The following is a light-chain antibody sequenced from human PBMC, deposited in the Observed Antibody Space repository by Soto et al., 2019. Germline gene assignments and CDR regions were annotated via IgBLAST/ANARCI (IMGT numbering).Light chain of an antibody. J-gene: IGKJ1*01. CDR1: ESISSW. CDR2: DVS. V-gene: IGKV1-5*02. Sequence: DIQMTQIPSTLPASVGDTVTIICRASESISSWLAWYQQKPGKAPKLLNYDVSKLRRGVTSRFSGGGSGTEFILTISSLQPEDFATYFCQQYNSYSPWTFGQGTKVDIK. CDR3: QQYNSYSPWT.